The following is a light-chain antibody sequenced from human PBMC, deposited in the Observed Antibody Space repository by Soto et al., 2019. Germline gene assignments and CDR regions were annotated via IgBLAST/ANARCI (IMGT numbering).Light chain of an antibody. Sequence: QPVLTQSPSASASPGASVKLTCTLSSGHSDYAIAWHQQQPEKGPRYLMKVTSDGSHTKGDGIPDRFSGSSSGADRYLTSYSLRYDDEADYYCQAWGTGGVFGGGTKLTVL. J-gene: IGLJ3*02. V-gene: IGLV4-69*01. CDR3: QAWGTGGV. CDR2: VTSDGSH. CDR1: SGHSDYA.